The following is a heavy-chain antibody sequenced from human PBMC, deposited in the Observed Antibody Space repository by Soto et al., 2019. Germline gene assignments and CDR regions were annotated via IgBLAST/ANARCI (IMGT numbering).Heavy chain of an antibody. J-gene: IGHJ6*02. CDR2: IYHSGST. Sequence: QVQLQESGPGLVKPSGTLSLTCAVSGGSISSSNWWSWVRQPPGKGREWIGEIYHSGSTNYNPSLKSRVTISVDKSKNQFSLKLSSVTAADTAVYYCARDIAAAEGHYYYGMDVWGQGTTVTVSS. CDR1: GGSISSSNW. D-gene: IGHD6-13*01. CDR3: ARDIAAAEGHYYYGMDV. V-gene: IGHV4-4*02.